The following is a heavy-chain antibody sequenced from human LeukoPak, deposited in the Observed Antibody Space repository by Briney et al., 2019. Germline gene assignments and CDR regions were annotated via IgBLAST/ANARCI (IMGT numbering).Heavy chain of an antibody. V-gene: IGHV4-39*07. CDR1: GGSISSSSYY. CDR3: ARYSTYYWEYFQH. Sequence: SETLSLTCTVSGGSISSSSYYWGWIRQPPGKGLEWIGSIYYSGSTYYNPSLKSRVTISVDTSKNQFSLKLSSVTAADTAVYYCARYSTYYWEYFQHWGQGTLVTVSS. CDR2: IYYSGST. D-gene: IGHD3-10*01. J-gene: IGHJ1*01.